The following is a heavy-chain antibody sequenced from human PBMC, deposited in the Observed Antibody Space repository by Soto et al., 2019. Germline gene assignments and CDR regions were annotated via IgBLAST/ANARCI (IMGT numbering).Heavy chain of an antibody. CDR1: GGTFSSYA. V-gene: IGHV1-69*13. J-gene: IGHJ4*02. D-gene: IGHD3-22*01. Sequence: SVKVSCKASGGTFSSYAISWVRQAPGQGLEWMGGIIPIFGTANYAQKFQGRVTITADESTSTAYMELRSLRSDDTATYYCARDPRTGEYYYDSSIDPPRTEIWGQGTLVTVSS. CDR3: ARDPRTGEYYYDSSIDPPRTEI. CDR2: IIPIFGTA.